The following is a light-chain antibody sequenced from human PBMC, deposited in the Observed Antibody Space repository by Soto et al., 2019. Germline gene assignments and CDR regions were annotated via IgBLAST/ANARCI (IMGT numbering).Light chain of an antibody. CDR3: SSYTSSSTDVV. J-gene: IGLJ2*01. CDR1: SSDVGGYYY. Sequence: QSALTQPASVSGSPGQSITISCTGTSSDVGGYYYVSWYQQYPGKAPTLMIYDVSNRPPGVSNRFSGSKSGNTASLTISGLQAEDEADYYCSSYTSSSTDVVFGGGTQLTVL. V-gene: IGLV2-14*01. CDR2: DVS.